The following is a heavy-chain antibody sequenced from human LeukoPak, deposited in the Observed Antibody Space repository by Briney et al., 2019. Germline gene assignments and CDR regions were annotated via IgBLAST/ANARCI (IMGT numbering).Heavy chain of an antibody. J-gene: IGHJ4*02. CDR1: GGTFSSYA. CDR3: AREGNWNDFDY. V-gene: IGHV1-69*13. CDR2: IIPIFGTA. Sequence: ASVKVSCKASGGTFSSYAISWVRQAPGQGLEWMGGIIPIFGTANYAQKFQGRVAITADESTSTAYMELSSLRSEDTAVYYCAREGNWNDFDYWGQGTLVTVSS. D-gene: IGHD1-1*01.